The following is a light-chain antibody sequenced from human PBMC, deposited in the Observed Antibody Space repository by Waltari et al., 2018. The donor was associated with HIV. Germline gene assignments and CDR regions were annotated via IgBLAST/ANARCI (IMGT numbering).Light chain of an antibody. Sequence: DIHITQSPSSVSASVGDRVTITCRTSQSISNNLNWYQHKVGTAPKLLIYAASSLQSGVPSRFSCSGSGTDFTLTISRLQPEDFTTYFCQLSRAFGQGTRVEIK. CDR1: QSISNN. CDR2: AAS. CDR3: QLSRA. V-gene: IGKV1-39*01. J-gene: IGKJ1*01.